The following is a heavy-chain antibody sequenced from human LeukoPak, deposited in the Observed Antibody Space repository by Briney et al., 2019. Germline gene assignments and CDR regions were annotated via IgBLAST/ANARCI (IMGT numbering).Heavy chain of an antibody. V-gene: IGHV3-30-3*01. CDR1: GFTFSSYA. D-gene: IGHD2-15*01. CDR3: ARVKCSGGSCSPATEENWFDP. Sequence: GRSLRLSCAASGFTFSSYAMHWVRQAPGKGLEWVAVISYDGSNKYYADSVKGRFTISRDNSKNTLYLQMNSLRAEDTAVYYCARVKCSGGSCSPATEENWFDPWGQGTLVTVSS. CDR2: ISYDGSNK. J-gene: IGHJ5*02.